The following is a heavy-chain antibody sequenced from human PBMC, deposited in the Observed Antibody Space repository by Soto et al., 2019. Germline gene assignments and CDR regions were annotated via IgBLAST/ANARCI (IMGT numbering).Heavy chain of an antibody. CDR2: IIPIFGTA. CDR3: ARVCVDYGDCYYGMDV. V-gene: IGHV1-69*05. CDR1: GGTFSSYA. D-gene: IGHD4-17*01. J-gene: IGHJ6*02. Sequence: QVQLVQSGAEVKKPGSSVKVSCKASGGTFSSYAISWVRQAPGQGLEWMGGIIPIFGTANYAQKFQGRVTITXXDXTXXAYMELSSLRSEDTAVYYCARVCVDYGDCYYGMDVWGQGTTVTVSS.